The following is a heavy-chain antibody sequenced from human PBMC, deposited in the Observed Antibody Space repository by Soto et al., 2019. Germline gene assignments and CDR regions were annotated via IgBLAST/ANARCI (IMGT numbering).Heavy chain of an antibody. CDR2: ISYDGSNK. CDR1: GFTFSSYG. D-gene: IGHD5-12*01. J-gene: IGHJ4*02. V-gene: IGHV3-30*18. CDR3: AKDGAGSGYDLGGFFDY. Sequence: GGSLRLSCAASGFTFSSYGMHWVRQAPGKGLEWVAVISYDGSNKYYADSVKGRFTISRDNSKNTLYLQMNSLRAEDTAVYYCAKDGAGSGYDLGGFFDYWGQGTLVTVSS.